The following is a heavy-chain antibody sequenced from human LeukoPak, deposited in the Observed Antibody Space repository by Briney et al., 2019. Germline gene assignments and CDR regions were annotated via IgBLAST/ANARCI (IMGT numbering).Heavy chain of an antibody. J-gene: IGHJ5*02. D-gene: IGHD1-14*01. CDR2: IYYSGTT. CDR1: GGSISSNSDY. V-gene: IGHV4-39*07. Sequence: SETLSLTCTVSGGSISSNSDYWGWIRQPPGKGLEWIGSIYYSGTTYYNPSLKSRVTISVDTSRNQFSLNLSSMTAAGTAVYYCARGRPYNVGLPPWFDPWGQGTLVTVSS. CDR3: ARGRPYNVGLPPWFDP.